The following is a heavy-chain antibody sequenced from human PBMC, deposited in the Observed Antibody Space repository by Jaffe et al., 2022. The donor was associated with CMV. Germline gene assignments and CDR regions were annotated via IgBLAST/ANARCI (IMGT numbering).Heavy chain of an antibody. Sequence: QVLLVQSGAEVKKPGASVKVSCKASGYTFTSYAMHWVRQAPGQSLEWMGRINTANGNTWYSQKIQGRVTFTRDTSATTVYMELSSLTSEDTAVYYCARLWGSYYPDFWGQGSLVTVSS. CDR3: ARLWGSYYPDF. CDR2: INTANGNT. D-gene: IGHD3-16*01. J-gene: IGHJ4*02. CDR1: GYTFTSYA. V-gene: IGHV1-3*04.